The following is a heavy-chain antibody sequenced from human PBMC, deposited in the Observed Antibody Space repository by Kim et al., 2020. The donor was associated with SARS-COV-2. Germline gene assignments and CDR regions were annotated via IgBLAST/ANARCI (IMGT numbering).Heavy chain of an antibody. CDR3: ARDSGYYYDSGFDY. J-gene: IGHJ4*02. D-gene: IGHD3-22*01. CDR1: GFTFSSYW. CDR2: IKQDGSEK. V-gene: IGHV3-7*01. Sequence: GGSLRLSCAASGFTFSSYWMSWVRQAPGKGLEWVANIKQDGSEKYYVDSVKGRFTISRDNAKNSLYLQMNSLRAEDTAVYYCARDSGYYYDSGFDYWGQGALVTVSS.